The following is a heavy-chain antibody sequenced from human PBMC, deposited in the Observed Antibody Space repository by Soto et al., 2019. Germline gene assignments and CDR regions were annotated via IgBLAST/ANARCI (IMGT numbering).Heavy chain of an antibody. V-gene: IGHV3-30*18. CDR3: AKAFTVVVVAATGGFDY. Sequence: QVQLVESGGGVVQPGRSLRLSCAASGFTFSSYGMHWVRQAPGKGLEWVAVISYDGSNKYYADSVKGRFTISRDNSKNTLYLQMKSLRAEDTAVYYCAKAFTVVVVAATGGFDYWGQGTLVTVSS. J-gene: IGHJ4*02. CDR2: ISYDGSNK. CDR1: GFTFSSYG. D-gene: IGHD2-15*01.